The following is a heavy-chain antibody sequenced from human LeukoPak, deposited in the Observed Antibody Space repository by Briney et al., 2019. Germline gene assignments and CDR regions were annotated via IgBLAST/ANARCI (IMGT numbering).Heavy chain of an antibody. V-gene: IGHV1-69*06. D-gene: IGHD6-13*01. CDR1: GGTFDRFA. CDR2: IIPLLNTA. Sequence: SVKVSCKASGGTFDRFAFSWVRQVPGQGLEWMGGIIPLLNTAVYSQMFRGRVTMTADKSTSTVYMEMSSLRSEDTAVYYCARALPDSNNWYEDAFDIWGQGTMVTVS. CDR3: ARALPDSNNWYEDAFDI. J-gene: IGHJ3*02.